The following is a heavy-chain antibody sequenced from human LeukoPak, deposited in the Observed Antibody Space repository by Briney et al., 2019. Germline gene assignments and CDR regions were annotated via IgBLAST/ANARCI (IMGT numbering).Heavy chain of an antibody. CDR2: ISGSGDNT. D-gene: IGHD3-10*01. CDR3: ARVTYGSGTYGAFDY. J-gene: IGHJ4*02. V-gene: IGHV3-23*01. CDR1: GFTFSIYG. Sequence: PGGSLRLSCGASGFTFSIYGMSWVRQAPGKGLEWVSTISGSGDNTYYADSVKGRFTISRDNSKNTLYLQMNSLRAEDTAVYYCARVTYGSGTYGAFDYWGQGTLVTVSS.